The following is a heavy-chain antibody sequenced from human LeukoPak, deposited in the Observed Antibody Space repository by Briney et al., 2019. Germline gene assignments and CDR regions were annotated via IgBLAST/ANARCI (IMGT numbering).Heavy chain of an antibody. V-gene: IGHV1-69*05. CDR1: GGTFSSYA. J-gene: IGHJ6*03. D-gene: IGHD3-22*01. Sequence: ASVKVSCKASGGTFSSYAISWVRQAPGQGLEWMGRIIPIFGTANYAQKFQGRVTITTDESTSTAYMELSSLRSEDTAVYYCARASPEGYYDSKPYYYYYYYVDVWGKGTTVTVSS. CDR2: IIPIFGTA. CDR3: ARASPEGYYDSKPYYYYYYYVDV.